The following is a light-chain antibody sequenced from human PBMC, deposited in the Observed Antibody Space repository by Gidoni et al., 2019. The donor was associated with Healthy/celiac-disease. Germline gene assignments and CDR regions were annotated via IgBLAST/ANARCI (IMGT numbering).Light chain of an antibody. CDR2: GAS. V-gene: IGKV3-20*01. CDR1: QSVSSSY. CDR3: QQYGSSPQT. J-gene: IGKJ1*01. Sequence: DIVLTLSPGTLSLSPGQRATLSCRSSQSVSSSYLDWYQQKPGQTPRLLIYGASSRATGIPDRGSGSGSGTDFTITSRRLEPEDVAVYYCQQYGSSPQTFGQGTKVEIK.